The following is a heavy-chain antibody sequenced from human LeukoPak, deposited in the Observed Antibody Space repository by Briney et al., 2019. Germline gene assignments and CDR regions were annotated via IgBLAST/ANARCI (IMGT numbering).Heavy chain of an antibody. CDR2: MYTSGST. V-gene: IGHV4-4*07. CDR1: GDSISSYF. CDR3: ARDSGCDLT. D-gene: IGHD5-12*01. Sequence: PSETLSLTCIVSGDSISSYFWSWIRQPAGKGLEFIGRMYTSGSTHYNPSLKSRVTLSVDTSKNQFSLKLSSMTAVDTAVYYCARDSGCDLTWGQGTLVTVSS. J-gene: IGHJ5*02.